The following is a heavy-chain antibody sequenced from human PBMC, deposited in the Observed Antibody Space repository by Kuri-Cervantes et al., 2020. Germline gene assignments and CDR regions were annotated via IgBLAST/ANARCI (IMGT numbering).Heavy chain of an antibody. D-gene: IGHD3-22*01. CDR3: AKYYYDSSGWWLDAFDI. CDR1: GGSISSYY. J-gene: IGHJ3*02. Sequence: GSLRLSCTVSGGSISSYYWSWIRQPPGKGLEWIGYIYYRGSTNYNPSLKSRVTISVDTSKNQFSLKLSSVTAADTAVYYCAKYYYDSSGWWLDAFDIWGQGTMVTVSS. V-gene: IGHV4-59*13. CDR2: IYYRGST.